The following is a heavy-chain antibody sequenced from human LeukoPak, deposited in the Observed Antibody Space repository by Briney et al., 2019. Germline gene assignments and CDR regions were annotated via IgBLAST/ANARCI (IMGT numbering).Heavy chain of an antibody. CDR1: GGSISSGSYY. CDR2: IYTSGST. V-gene: IGHV4-61*02. Sequence: SQTLSLTCTVSGGSISSGSYYWSWVRQPAGKGLEWIGRIYTSGSTNYNPSLKSRVTISVDTSKNLFSLKLSSVTAADTAVYYCARDRYDFWSGYPWFDPWGQGTLVTVSS. D-gene: IGHD3-3*01. CDR3: ARDRYDFWSGYPWFDP. J-gene: IGHJ5*02.